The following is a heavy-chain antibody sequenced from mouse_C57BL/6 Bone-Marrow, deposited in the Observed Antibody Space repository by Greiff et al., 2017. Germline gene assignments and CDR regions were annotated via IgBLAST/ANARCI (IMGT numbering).Heavy chain of an antibody. CDR3: ARDYGSSYWYFDF. J-gene: IGHJ1*03. D-gene: IGHD1-1*01. Sequence: VKLMESGPELVKPGASVKLSCKASGYTFTSYDINWVKQRPGQGLEWIGWIYPSGGSTKYNEKFKGKATLTVDTSSSTAYMELHSLTSEDSAVYFCARDYGSSYWYFDFWGTGTTVTVSS. CDR1: GYTFTSYD. CDR2: IYPSGGST. V-gene: IGHV1-85*01.